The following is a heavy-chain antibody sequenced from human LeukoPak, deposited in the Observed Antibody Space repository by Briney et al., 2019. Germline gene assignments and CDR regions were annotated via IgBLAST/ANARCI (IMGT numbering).Heavy chain of an antibody. V-gene: IGHV4-30-4*07. CDR3: ARFPYSYILTGMDV. J-gene: IGHJ6*03. CDR2: IYYSGST. CDR1: GGSISSGGYS. D-gene: IGHD3-9*01. Sequence: PSETLSLTCAVSGGSISSGGYSWSWIRQPPGKGLEWIGYIYYSGSTNYNPSLKSRATISVDTSKNQFSLKLSSVTAADTAVYYCARFPYSYILTGMDVWGKGTTVTISS.